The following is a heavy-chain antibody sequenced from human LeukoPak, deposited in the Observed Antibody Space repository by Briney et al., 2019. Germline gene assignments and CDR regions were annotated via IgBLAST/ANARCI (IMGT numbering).Heavy chain of an antibody. J-gene: IGHJ2*01. CDR2: IYHSGST. CDR1: GGSISTNNW. D-gene: IGHD4-17*01. CDR3: ATLITTVSYWYFDL. Sequence: SETLSLTCAVSGGSISTNNWWSWVRQPPGKGLEWIWEIYHSGSTNYNPSLKSRVTISVDTSKNQFSLKLSSVTAADTAVYYCATLITTVSYWYFDLWGRGTLVTVSS. V-gene: IGHV4-4*02.